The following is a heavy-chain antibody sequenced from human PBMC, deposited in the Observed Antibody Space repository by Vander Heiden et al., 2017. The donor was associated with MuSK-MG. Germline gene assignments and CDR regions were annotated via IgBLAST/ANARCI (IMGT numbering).Heavy chain of an antibody. J-gene: IGHJ6*02. Sequence: QVQLQESGPGLVKPSETLSPTCTVPGGSISSYYWSWIRQPAGKGLEWIGRIYTSGSTNYNPSLKSRVTMSVDTSKNQFSLKLSSVTAADTAVYYCARGIAARPAAVYYYYGMDVWGQGTTVTVAS. CDR3: ARGIAARPAAVYYYYGMDV. CDR1: GGSISSYY. V-gene: IGHV4-4*07. CDR2: IYTSGST. D-gene: IGHD6-6*01.